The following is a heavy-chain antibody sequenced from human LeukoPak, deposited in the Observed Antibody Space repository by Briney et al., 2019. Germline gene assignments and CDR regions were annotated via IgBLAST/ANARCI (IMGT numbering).Heavy chain of an antibody. D-gene: IGHD2-8*01. CDR1: GGSFSAYY. CDR3: ARLYLSTSNGAYKNWFDP. Sequence: SETLSLTCAVYGGSFSAYYWTWVRQPPGKGLEWIGEINHSGNTNYNPSLKSRVTISVDTSKNQFSLNLSSVTAADTAVYYCARLYLSTSNGAYKNWFDPWGRGTLVTVSS. J-gene: IGHJ5*02. CDR2: INHSGNT. V-gene: IGHV4-34*01.